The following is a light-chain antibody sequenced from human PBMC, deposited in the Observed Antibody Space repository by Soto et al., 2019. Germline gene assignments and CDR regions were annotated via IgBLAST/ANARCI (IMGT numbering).Light chain of an antibody. CDR3: QQYSYSLWT. Sequence: EVVLTQSPVTLSLSPGERATLSCRASQSFRGLLAWYQQKPGQAPRLLIYNTSNRAGGIPARFSGSGSGTDFTLTIDRLEPEDFAVYYCQQYSYSLWTFGQGTKVEI. CDR2: NTS. V-gene: IGKV3-11*01. J-gene: IGKJ1*01. CDR1: QSFRGL.